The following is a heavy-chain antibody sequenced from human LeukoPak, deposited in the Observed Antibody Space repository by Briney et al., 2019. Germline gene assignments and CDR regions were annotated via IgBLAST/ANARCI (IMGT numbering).Heavy chain of an antibody. Sequence: SGGSLRLSCAASGFTVSSNYMSWVRQAPGNGLEWVSVIYSGGSTYYADSVKGRFTISRDNSKNTLYLQMNILRAEDTAVYYCARAGSGRLYNWFDPWGQGTLVTVSS. CDR3: ARAGSGRLYNWFDP. CDR1: GFTVSSNY. CDR2: IYSGGST. V-gene: IGHV3-66*02. J-gene: IGHJ5*02. D-gene: IGHD6-19*01.